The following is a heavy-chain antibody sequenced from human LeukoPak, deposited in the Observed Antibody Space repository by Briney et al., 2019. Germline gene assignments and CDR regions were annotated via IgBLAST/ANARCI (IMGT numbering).Heavy chain of an antibody. J-gene: IGHJ4*02. CDR3: ARGRATFDY. Sequence: SETLSLTCAVYGGSFSGYYWSWIRQPPGKGLEWIGEINHSGSTNYNPSLKSRVTISVDTSKNQFSLKLSSVTAADTAVYYCARGRATFDYWGQGTLVIVSS. CDR1: GGSFSGYY. CDR2: INHSGST. V-gene: IGHV4-34*01. D-gene: IGHD5-24*01.